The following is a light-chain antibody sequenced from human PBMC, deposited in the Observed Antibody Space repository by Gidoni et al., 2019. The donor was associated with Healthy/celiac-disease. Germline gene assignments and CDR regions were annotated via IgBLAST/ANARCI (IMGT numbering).Light chain of an antibody. V-gene: IGLV1-51*01. CDR1: SSNIGTNY. J-gene: IGLJ1*01. Sequence: QSVLTQPPSVSAAPGQKVTISCSGSSSNIGTNYVSWYKQLPGTAPKLLIYDNNKRPSVIPDRFSGSKSGTSATLGITGLQTGDEADYYCGTWDSSLSSEVFGTGTKFTVL. CDR3: GTWDSSLSSEV. CDR2: DNN.